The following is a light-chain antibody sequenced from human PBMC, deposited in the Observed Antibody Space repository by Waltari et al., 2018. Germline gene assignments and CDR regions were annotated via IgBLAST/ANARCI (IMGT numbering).Light chain of an antibody. CDR2: DVT. J-gene: IGLJ1*01. CDR1: SGVVGAYDS. V-gene: IGLV2-11*01. CDR3: CSYAGSYTYV. Sequence: QSALTQPRSVSGSPGQSVTVSCSGTSGVVGAYDSVSWYQQYPGKAPKVVIYDVTKRPSGIPDRFSGSKSGNTASLTISGLQADDEADYYCCSYAGSYTYVFGSGTKVTVL.